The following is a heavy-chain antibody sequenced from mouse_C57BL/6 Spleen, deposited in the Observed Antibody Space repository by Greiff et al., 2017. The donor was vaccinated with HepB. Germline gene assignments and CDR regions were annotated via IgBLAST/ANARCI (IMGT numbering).Heavy chain of an antibody. Sequence: VQLQQSGPELVKPGASVKISCKASGYAFSSSWMNWVKQRPGKGLEWIGRIYPGDGDTNYNGKFKGKATLTADKSSSTAYMQLSSLTSEDSAVYFCARARGYYGSSPLDYWGQGTTLTVSS. CDR3: ARARGYYGSSPLDY. CDR1: GYAFSSSW. CDR2: IYPGDGDT. J-gene: IGHJ2*01. D-gene: IGHD1-1*01. V-gene: IGHV1-82*01.